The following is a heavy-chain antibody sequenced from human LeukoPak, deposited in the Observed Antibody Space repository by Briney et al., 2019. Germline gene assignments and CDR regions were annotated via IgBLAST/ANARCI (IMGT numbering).Heavy chain of an antibody. J-gene: IGHJ4*02. Sequence: SETLSLTCTVSGGSISSSTYFWGWIRQPPGKGLEWIGSIHYNGNTCYNPSLKSRVTMFVDTSKNQFSLKLSSVTAADTAVYYCARKPGSGSYYLDYWGQGTVVTVSS. D-gene: IGHD1-26*01. CDR3: ARKPGSGSYYLDY. CDR2: IHYNGNT. CDR1: GGSISSSTYF. V-gene: IGHV4-39*01.